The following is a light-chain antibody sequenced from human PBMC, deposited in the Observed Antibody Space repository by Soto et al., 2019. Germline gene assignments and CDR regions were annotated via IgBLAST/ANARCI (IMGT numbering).Light chain of an antibody. J-gene: IGLJ1*01. CDR2: HVT. V-gene: IGLV2-14*03. CDR1: SSDIGHYDY. CDR3: CSLTTSHTYV. Sequence: QSALAQPASVSGSPGQSITISCTGTSSDIGHYDYVSWYQQHPGKAPKLMIYHVTYRPSGVSNRYSGSKSGNSASLTISGLQADDEADYYCCSLTTSHTYVFGSGTKVTVL.